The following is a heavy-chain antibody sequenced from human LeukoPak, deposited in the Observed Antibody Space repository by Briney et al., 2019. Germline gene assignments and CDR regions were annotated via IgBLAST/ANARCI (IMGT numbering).Heavy chain of an antibody. Sequence: PGGSLRLSCAASGFTFSSYSMNWVRQAPGKGLEWVSYISSSSSTIYYAGSVKGRFTISRDNAKNSLYLQMNSLRAEDTAVYYCARARGRFGEFLFDYWGQGTLVTVSS. CDR1: GFTFSSYS. D-gene: IGHD3-10*01. CDR2: ISSSSSTI. V-gene: IGHV3-48*04. CDR3: ARARGRFGEFLFDY. J-gene: IGHJ4*02.